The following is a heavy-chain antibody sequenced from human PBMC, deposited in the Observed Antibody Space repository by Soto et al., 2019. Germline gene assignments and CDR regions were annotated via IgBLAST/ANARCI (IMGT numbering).Heavy chain of an antibody. D-gene: IGHD6-25*01. CDR3: ARDGSDSYGLDV. J-gene: IGHJ6*02. Sequence: PSETLSLTCTVSGGSISSGDYYWSWIRQPPGKGLEWIGYIYYSGSTYYNPSLKSRVTISVDTSKNQFSLKLSSVTAADTAVYYCARDGSDSYGLDVWGQGTTVTVSS. CDR1: GGSISSGDYY. V-gene: IGHV4-30-4*01. CDR2: IYYSGST.